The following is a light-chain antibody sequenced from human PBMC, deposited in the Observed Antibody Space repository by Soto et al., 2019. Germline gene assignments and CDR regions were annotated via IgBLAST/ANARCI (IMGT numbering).Light chain of an antibody. CDR2: AAS. V-gene: IGKV1-27*01. J-gene: IGKJ4*01. CDR3: QKYNSAPLT. CDR1: QGISTY. Sequence: DIQMTQSPSSLSASVGGRVTITCRASQGISTYLAWYQQKPGKVPKLPIYAASTLQSGVPSRFSGSGSGTEFTLTISSLQPEDVATYYCQKYNSAPLTFGGGTKVEIK.